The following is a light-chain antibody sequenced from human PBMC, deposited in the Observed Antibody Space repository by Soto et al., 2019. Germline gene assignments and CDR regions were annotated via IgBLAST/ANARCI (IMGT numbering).Light chain of an antibody. CDR2: YKSDSDK. V-gene: IGLV5-45*03. Sequence: QPVLTQPSSLSASPGASASLTCTLRSGINVGTYRIYWYQQKPGSPPQYLLRYKSDSDKQQGSGVPSRFSGSKDASANAGILLISGLQSEDEADYYCMIWHSSAWVWVFGGGTKLTVL. CDR3: MIWHSSAWVWV. CDR1: SGINVGTYR. J-gene: IGLJ3*02.